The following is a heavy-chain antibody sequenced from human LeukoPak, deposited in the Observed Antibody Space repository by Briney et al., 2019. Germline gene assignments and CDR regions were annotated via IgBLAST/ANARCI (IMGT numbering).Heavy chain of an antibody. J-gene: IGHJ4*02. V-gene: IGHV1-2*02. D-gene: IGHD1-26*01. CDR3: ARGASAWELPLLAY. Sequence: GASVKVSCKAFGGTFSSYAISWVRQAPGQGLEWMGCINPNSGGTKYAQRFQGRVTMTRDTSISTAYMELSRLRSDDTAVFYCARGASAWELPLLAYWGQGTLVAVSS. CDR2: INPNSGGT. CDR1: GGTFSSYA.